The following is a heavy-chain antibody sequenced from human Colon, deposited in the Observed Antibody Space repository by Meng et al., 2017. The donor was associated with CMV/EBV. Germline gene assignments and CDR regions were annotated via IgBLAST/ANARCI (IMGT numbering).Heavy chain of an antibody. CDR3: ARVVKGGNYLEY. V-gene: IGHV3-21*01. CDR1: GFTFDTYG. Sequence: SWVTSGFTFDTYGMSWVRQAPGKGPEWVSSISISSYTNYADSVKGRFTISRDNAKNSLYLQMNSLRAEDTAVYYCARVVKGGNYLEYWGQGTLVTVSS. D-gene: IGHD4-23*01. CDR2: ISISSYT. J-gene: IGHJ4*02.